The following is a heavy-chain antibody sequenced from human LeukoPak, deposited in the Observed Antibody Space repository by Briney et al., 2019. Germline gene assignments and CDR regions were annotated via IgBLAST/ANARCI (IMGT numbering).Heavy chain of an antibody. CDR3: AREWVVIGYFDY. Sequence: KPSETLSLTCAVYGGSFSGYYWSWIRQPPRKGLEWVGEINHSGSTNYNPSLKSRVTISVDTSKNQFSVKLSSVTAADTAVYYCAREWVVIGYFDYWGQGTLVTVSS. D-gene: IGHD2-21*01. CDR2: INHSGST. J-gene: IGHJ4*02. CDR1: GGSFSGYY. V-gene: IGHV4-34*01.